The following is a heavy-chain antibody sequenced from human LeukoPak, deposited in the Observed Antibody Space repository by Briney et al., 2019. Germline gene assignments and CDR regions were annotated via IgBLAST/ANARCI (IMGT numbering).Heavy chain of an antibody. Sequence: KPGGSLRLSSASSGPTFNNALMSWVRQAPGKGLEWVGRIKSKTDGGTTDYAAPAKGRFTISRDDSENTVYLQMNSLKTEDTAVYYCTTWTSHWGQGTLVTVSS. CDR3: TTWTSH. J-gene: IGHJ4*02. CDR2: IKSKTDGGTT. CDR1: GPTFNNAL. D-gene: IGHD3/OR15-3a*01. V-gene: IGHV3-15*01.